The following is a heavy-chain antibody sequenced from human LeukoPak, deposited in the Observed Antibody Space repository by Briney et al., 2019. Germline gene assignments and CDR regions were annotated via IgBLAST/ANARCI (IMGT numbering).Heavy chain of an antibody. CDR3: TTAPCSTGTCNPDDACDI. CDR1: GFTFNNAW. V-gene: IGHV3-15*01. CDR2: IKSKSDNGTT. Sequence: KSGGSLRLSCAASGFTFNNAWMTWVRQAPGKGLEWVGRIKSKSDNGTTDYAEPVKGRFTISREDSENTLYLQMNSLKTEDTAVYYCTTAPCSTGTCNPDDACDIWGQGTMVTVSS. D-gene: IGHD2-15*01. J-gene: IGHJ3*02.